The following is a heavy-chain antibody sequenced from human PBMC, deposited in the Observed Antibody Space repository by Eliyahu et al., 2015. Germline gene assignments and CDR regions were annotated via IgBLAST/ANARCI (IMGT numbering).Heavy chain of an antibody. Sequence: EVQLVESGGGLVQPGGSLXLSCAXXGFXFXDYWMXWVRQAPEKGLEWVANIKQDGSEKYYVDSVKGRFTISRDNARNSLYLQMNSLRAEDTAVYFCAKWGYTSGWYYFAYWGQGTLVTVSS. J-gene: IGHJ4*02. CDR1: GFXFXDYW. CDR2: IKQDGSEK. CDR3: AKWGYTSGWYYFAY. D-gene: IGHD6-19*01. V-gene: IGHV3-7*03.